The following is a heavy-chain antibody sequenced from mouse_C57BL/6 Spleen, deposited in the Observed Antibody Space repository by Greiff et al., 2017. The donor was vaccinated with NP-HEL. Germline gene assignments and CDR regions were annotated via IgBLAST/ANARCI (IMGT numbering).Heavy chain of an antibody. V-gene: IGHV1-50*01. D-gene: IGHD3-2*02. J-gene: IGHJ2*01. CDR1: GYTFTSYW. CDR2: IDPSDSYT. CDR3: ARSAQATWRYFDY. Sequence: QVQLQQSGAELVKPGASVKLSCKASGYTFTSYWMQWVKQRPGQGLEWIGEIDPSDSYTNYNQKFKGKATLTVDTSSSTAYMQLSSLTSEDSAVYYCARSAQATWRYFDYWGQGTTLTVSS.